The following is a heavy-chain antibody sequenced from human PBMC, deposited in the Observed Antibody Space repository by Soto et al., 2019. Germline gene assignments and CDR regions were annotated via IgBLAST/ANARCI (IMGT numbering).Heavy chain of an antibody. CDR2: IYHSGST. CDR1: SGSISSSNW. J-gene: IGHJ3*02. Sequence: QVQLQESGPGLVKPSGTLSLTCAVSSGSISSSNWWSWVRQPPGKGLEWIGEIYHSGSTNYNPSLKRRVTRSVDKSKNQFSLKLSSVTAADTAVYYCARGSQTSVTTGAAFDIWGQGTMVTVSS. CDR3: ARGSQTSVTTGAAFDI. V-gene: IGHV4-4*02. D-gene: IGHD4-17*01.